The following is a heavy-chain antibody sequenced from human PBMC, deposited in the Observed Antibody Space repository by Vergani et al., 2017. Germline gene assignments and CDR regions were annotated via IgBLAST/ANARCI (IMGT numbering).Heavy chain of an antibody. Sequence: VQLVESGGGLVQPGGSLRLSCTASGFTFSNYWMQWVRQAPGKGLMWVSRISGSGVSAYYTDSVKGRFTISRDIAKNTLYLQVRSLRLEDTGVYHCVRDRGLCAGGRCYTEAWDYWGQGTPVTVSS. V-gene: IGHV3-74*01. D-gene: IGHD2-2*02. CDR1: GFTFSNYW. J-gene: IGHJ4*02. CDR3: VRDRGLCAGGRCYTEAWDY. CDR2: ISGSGVSA.